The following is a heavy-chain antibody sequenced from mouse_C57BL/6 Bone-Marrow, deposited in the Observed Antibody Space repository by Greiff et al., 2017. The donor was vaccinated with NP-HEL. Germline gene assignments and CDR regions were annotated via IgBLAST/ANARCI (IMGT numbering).Heavy chain of an antibody. CDR2: IWTGGGT. J-gene: IGHJ4*01. V-gene: IGHV2-9-1*01. Sequence: QVQLQQSGPGLVAPSQSLSITCTVSGFSLTSYAISWVRQPPGKGLEWLGVIWTGGGTNYNSALKSRLSISKDNSKSQVFLKMNSLQTDDTARYYCAKLLRSYYYAMDYWGQGTSVTVSS. D-gene: IGHD1-1*01. CDR1: GFSLTSYA. CDR3: AKLLRSYYYAMDY.